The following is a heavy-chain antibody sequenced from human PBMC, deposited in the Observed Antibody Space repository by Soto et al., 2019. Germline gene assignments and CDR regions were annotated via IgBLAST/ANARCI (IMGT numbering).Heavy chain of an antibody. CDR2: ISGSGGST. CDR3: ATRVEAGHDY. D-gene: IGHD3-3*01. V-gene: IGHV3-23*01. Sequence: GGALRLSCATSGFPFCSYALSLGRQAPGKGLEWVSAISGSGGSTYYADSVKGRFTISRDNSKNTLYLQMNSLRAEDTAVYYCATRVEAGHDYERQGTLVTVSS. CDR1: GFPFCSYA. J-gene: IGHJ4*02.